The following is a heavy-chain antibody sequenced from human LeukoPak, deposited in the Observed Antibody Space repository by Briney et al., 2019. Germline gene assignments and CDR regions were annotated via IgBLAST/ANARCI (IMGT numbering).Heavy chain of an antibody. CDR3: ARDRKGFDP. CDR1: GGSIGSYY. J-gene: IGHJ5*02. V-gene: IGHV4-59*01. CDR2: IYYSGST. Sequence: SETLSLTCTVSGGSIGSYYWSWIRQPPGKGLEWIGYIYYSGSTNYNPSLKSRVTISVDTSKNQFSLKLSSVTAADTAVYYCARDRKGFDPRGQGTLVTVSS.